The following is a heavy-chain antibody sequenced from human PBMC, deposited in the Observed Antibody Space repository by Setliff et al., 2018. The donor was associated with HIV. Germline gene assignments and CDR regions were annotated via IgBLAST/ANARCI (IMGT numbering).Heavy chain of an antibody. Sequence: SETLSLTCTVSSGSISDYYWGWIRQPPGKGLEWIGNIYHSGSTYYNPSLRSRVTISLDTSKNQFSLRLSSVTAADTALYFCARGFDHGDYEESGYVFYYMDVWGKGTTVTVSS. D-gene: IGHD4-17*01. V-gene: IGHV4-59*01. J-gene: IGHJ6*03. CDR1: SGSISDYY. CDR2: IYHSGST. CDR3: ARGFDHGDYEESGYVFYYMDV.